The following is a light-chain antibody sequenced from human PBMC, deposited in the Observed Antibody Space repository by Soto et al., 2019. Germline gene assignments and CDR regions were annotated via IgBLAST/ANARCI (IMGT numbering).Light chain of an antibody. CDR2: GAS. J-gene: IGKJ4*01. V-gene: IGKV3-15*01. CDR1: QSISNN. Sequence: ERVMTQSPATLSVSPGDRATLSCRASQSISNNLAWYPQKPGQTPRLLIYGASTRATGIPARFSGSGSGTEFTLTISSLQSEDFAVYYCQQYNNWPLSFGGGTKVEIK. CDR3: QQYNNWPLS.